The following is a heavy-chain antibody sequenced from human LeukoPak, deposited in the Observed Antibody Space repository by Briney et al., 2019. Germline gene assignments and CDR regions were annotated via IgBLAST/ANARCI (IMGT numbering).Heavy chain of an antibody. J-gene: IGHJ6*02. D-gene: IGHD6-19*01. V-gene: IGHV3-33*01. CDR2: IWYDGSNK. Sequence: GGSLRLSCAASGFTFSSYGMPWVRQAPGKGLEWAAVIWYDGSNKYYADSVKGRFTISRDNSKNTLYLQMNSLRAEDTAVYYCATNGAVAGTFPYYYYYYGMDVWGQGTTVTVSS. CDR3: ATNGAVAGTFPYYYYYYGMDV. CDR1: GFTFSSYG.